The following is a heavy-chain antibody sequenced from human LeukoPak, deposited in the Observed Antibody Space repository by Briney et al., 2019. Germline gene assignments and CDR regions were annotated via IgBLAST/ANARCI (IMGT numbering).Heavy chain of an antibody. Sequence: GTSVKVSCKASGYTFTNYGISWVRQAPGQGLEWMGWISAYNGNTNYAQKLQGRVAVTTDTSTSTAYMELRSLRSDDTAVYYCARQMNIVLELRGSIDYWGQGTLVTVSS. D-gene: IGHD1-7*01. J-gene: IGHJ4*02. CDR3: ARQMNIVLELRGSIDY. V-gene: IGHV1-18*01. CDR2: ISAYNGNT. CDR1: GYTFTNYG.